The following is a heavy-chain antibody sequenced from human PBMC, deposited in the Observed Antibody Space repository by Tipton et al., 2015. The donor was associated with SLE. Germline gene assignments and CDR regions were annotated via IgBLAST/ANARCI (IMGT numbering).Heavy chain of an antibody. J-gene: IGHJ6*03. CDR2: IRNDGTNK. CDR1: GFSFSTYG. V-gene: IGHV3-30*02. D-gene: IGHD1/OR15-1a*01. CDR3: ARGTTTHLFYYMDV. Sequence: SLRLSCAVSGFSFSTYGIHWVRQAPGKGLEWVSHIRNDGTNKYYSNSVRGRFTISRDSSKNTLYLQMNSLRAEDTAVYYCARGTTTHLFYYMDVWGKGTTVTVSS.